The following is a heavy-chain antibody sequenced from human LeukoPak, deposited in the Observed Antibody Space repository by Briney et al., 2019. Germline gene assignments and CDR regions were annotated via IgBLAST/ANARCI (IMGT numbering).Heavy chain of an antibody. J-gene: IGHJ4*02. V-gene: IGHV3-30*18. CDR1: GFTFSSYG. Sequence: PGRSLRLSCATSGFTFSSYGMHWVRQAPGKGLEWVAVISYDGRNKYYADSVKGRFAISRDNSKNTVHLQMNSLRAEDTAVYYCAKSHDYGDYGGGYYWGQGTLVTVSS. D-gene: IGHD4-17*01. CDR2: ISYDGRNK. CDR3: AKSHDYGDYGGGYY.